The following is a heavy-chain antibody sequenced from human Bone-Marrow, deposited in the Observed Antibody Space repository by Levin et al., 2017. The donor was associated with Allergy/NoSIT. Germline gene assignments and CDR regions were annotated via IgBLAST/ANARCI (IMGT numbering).Heavy chain of an antibody. CDR1: GYSFTSYW. Sequence: GGSLRLSCKGSGYSFTSYWIGWVRQMPGKGLEWMGIIYPGDSDTRYSPSFQGQVTISADKSISTAYLQWSSLKASDTAMYYCARQYDFWSGYYFLGWFDPWGQGTLVTVSS. J-gene: IGHJ5*02. CDR2: IYPGDSDT. D-gene: IGHD3-3*01. V-gene: IGHV5-51*01. CDR3: ARQYDFWSGYYFLGWFDP.